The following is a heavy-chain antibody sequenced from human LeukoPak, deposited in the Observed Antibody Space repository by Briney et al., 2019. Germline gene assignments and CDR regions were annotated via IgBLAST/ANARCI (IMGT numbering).Heavy chain of an antibody. J-gene: IGHJ5*02. CDR3: ARRVVGATNYFDP. Sequence: ASVKVSCKASGYTFTGYYMHWVRQAPGQGLEWMGWINPNSGGTNYAQKFQGRVTMTRDTSISTAYLQWSSLKASDTAMYYCARRVVGATNYFDPWGQGTLVTVSS. CDR1: GYTFTGYY. D-gene: IGHD1-26*01. CDR2: INPNSGGT. V-gene: IGHV1-2*02.